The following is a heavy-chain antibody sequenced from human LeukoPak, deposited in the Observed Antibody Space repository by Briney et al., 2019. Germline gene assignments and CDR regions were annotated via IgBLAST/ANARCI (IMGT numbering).Heavy chain of an antibody. Sequence: SETLSLTCTVSGGSISSYYWSWIRQPAGKGLEWIGRIYTSGSTNYNPSLKSRVTMSVDTSKNQFSLKLSSVTAADTAAYYCAREINYYDSSGQYRYFDYWGQGTLVTVSS. V-gene: IGHV4-4*07. CDR2: IYTSGST. J-gene: IGHJ4*02. CDR3: AREINYYDSSGQYRYFDY. CDR1: GGSISSYY. D-gene: IGHD3-22*01.